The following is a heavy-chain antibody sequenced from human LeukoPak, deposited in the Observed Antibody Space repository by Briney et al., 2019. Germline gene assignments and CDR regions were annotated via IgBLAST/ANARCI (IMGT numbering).Heavy chain of an antibody. D-gene: IGHD4-17*01. CDR3: ARDKLDGDSRFDY. CDR1: GGTFSSYA. CDR2: IIPIFGTA. V-gene: IGHV1-69*13. Sequence: GASVKVSCKASGGTFSSYAISWVRQAPGQGLEWMGGIIPIFGTANYAQKFQGRVTITADESTSTAYMELSSLRSEDTAVYYCARDKLDGDSRFDYWGQGTLVTVSS. J-gene: IGHJ4*02.